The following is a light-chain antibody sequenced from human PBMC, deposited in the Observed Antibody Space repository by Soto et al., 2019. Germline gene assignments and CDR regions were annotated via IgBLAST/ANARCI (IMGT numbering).Light chain of an antibody. CDR1: QSVSSSY. CDR2: GES. Sequence: EIVMTQSPATLSVSPGERATLSCRASQSVSSSYLAWYQQKPGQAPRLLIYGESSRATGVPDRFSGSGSGTDFTLTISRLEPEDFAVYYCQQYGSSGTFGQGTKVDIK. V-gene: IGKV3-20*01. CDR3: QQYGSSGT. J-gene: IGKJ1*01.